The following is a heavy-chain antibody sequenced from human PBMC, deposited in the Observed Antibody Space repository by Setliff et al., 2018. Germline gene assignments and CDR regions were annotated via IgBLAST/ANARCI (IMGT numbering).Heavy chain of an antibody. D-gene: IGHD4-4*01. Sequence: GGSLRLSCAASGFTFSNYAMSWVRQAPGKGLEWVSAISGSGAIYYADSVKGRFTVSSDNSKNTLYLQMNSLRGEDTAVYYCAKDTGYYFDYWGQGALVTVSS. J-gene: IGHJ4*02. CDR2: ISGSGAI. CDR3: AKDTGYYFDY. V-gene: IGHV3-23*01. CDR1: GFTFSNYA.